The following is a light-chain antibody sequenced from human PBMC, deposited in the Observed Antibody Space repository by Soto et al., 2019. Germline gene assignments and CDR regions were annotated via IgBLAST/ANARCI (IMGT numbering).Light chain of an antibody. CDR2: ANN. Sequence: QSVLTQPPSVSAAPGQRVTISCSGSGSNVGANFVSWYQQLPGTALKLLIYANNKRPSGIPDRFSGSKSDTSATLDITGLQTGDEADYYCGTWDTSHNVFLFGGGTKLTVL. V-gene: IGLV1-51*01. J-gene: IGLJ2*01. CDR1: GSNVGANF. CDR3: GTWDTSHNVFL.